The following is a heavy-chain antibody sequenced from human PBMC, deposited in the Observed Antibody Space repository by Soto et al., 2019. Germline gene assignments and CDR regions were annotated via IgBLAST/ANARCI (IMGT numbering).Heavy chain of an antibody. Sequence: GSLRLSCAASGFTFSSYGMHWVRQAPGKGLEWVAVISYDGSNKYYADSVKGRFTISRDNSKNTLYLQMNSLRAEDTAVYYCANREGITMVRGVVFDYWGQGTLVTVSS. V-gene: IGHV3-30*18. CDR1: GFTFSSYG. D-gene: IGHD3-10*01. CDR2: ISYDGSNK. J-gene: IGHJ4*02. CDR3: ANREGITMVRGVVFDY.